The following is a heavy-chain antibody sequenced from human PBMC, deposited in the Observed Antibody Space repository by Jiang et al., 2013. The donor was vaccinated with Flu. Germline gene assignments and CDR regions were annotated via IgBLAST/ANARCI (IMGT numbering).Heavy chain of an antibody. D-gene: IGHD4-11*01. CDR3: ARATLNTVTTGYFY. J-gene: IGHJ4*02. Sequence: SGAEVKEPGASVKVSCKASGYTFTSYGISWVRQAPGQGLEWMGWISGYNDNTKYAQKLQGRVTMTKDTSTSTAYMELRSLRSDDTAVYYCARATLNTVTTGYFYWGQGTLVTVSS. V-gene: IGHV1-18*01. CDR2: ISGYNDNT. CDR1: GYTFTSYG.